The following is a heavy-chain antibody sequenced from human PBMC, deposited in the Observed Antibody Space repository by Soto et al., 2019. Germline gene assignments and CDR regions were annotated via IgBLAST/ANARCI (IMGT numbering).Heavy chain of an antibody. CDR2: ISYDGSQK. Sequence: QVHLVESGGGVVQPGGSLRLSCAASGFTFSIYAMHWVRQAPGKGLEWVAVISYDGSQKYSTESVKGRFTISRDISRSTLFQEMHSLRSAATAVNYCASISHVRPVIQAPAVTGRRDATFEIWGPGTLVTVSS. CDR3: ASISHVRPVIQAPAVTGRRDATFEI. D-gene: IGHD6-19*01. V-gene: IGHV3-30*04. J-gene: IGHJ3*02. CDR1: GFTFSIYA.